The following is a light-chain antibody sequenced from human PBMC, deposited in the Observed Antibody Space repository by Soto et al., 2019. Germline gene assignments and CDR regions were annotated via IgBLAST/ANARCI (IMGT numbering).Light chain of an antibody. CDR2: DAS. J-gene: IGKJ4*01. V-gene: IGKV3-11*01. CDR3: QQRSNRPLT. CDR1: QSVSSY. Sequence: EIVLTQSPATLSLSPGERATLSCRASQSVSSYLAWYQQKPGQAPRLLIYDASNRATGIPARFSGSGSETDFTLTISSLEPGDSAVYYCQQRSNRPLTFGGGTKVEI.